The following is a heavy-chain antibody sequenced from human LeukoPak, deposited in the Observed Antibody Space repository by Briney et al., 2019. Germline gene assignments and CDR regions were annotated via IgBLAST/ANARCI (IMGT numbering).Heavy chain of an antibody. J-gene: IGHJ4*02. Sequence: GGSLRLSCAASGFTFSRYDMHWVRQATGKGLEWVSAIGTGGDTYYPASVKGRFTISRENAKISLYLQMNSLRVEDTAVYYCVRQGTPHGNFDYWGQGTLVTVSS. CDR2: IGTGGDT. D-gene: IGHD1/OR15-1a*01. CDR3: VRQGTPHGNFDY. V-gene: IGHV3-13*01. CDR1: GFTFSRYD.